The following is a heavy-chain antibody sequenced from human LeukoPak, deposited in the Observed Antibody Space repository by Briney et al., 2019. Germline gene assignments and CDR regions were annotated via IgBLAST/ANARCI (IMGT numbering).Heavy chain of an antibody. Sequence: GGSLRLSCAASGFTFSSYSMNWVRQAPGKGLEWVANIKQDGSEKYYVDSVKSRFTISRDNAKNSLYLQMNSLRAEDTAVYYCARDEDYYDSSGKLDYWGQGTLVTVSS. D-gene: IGHD3-22*01. J-gene: IGHJ4*02. CDR1: GFTFSSYS. CDR2: IKQDGSEK. V-gene: IGHV3-7*01. CDR3: ARDEDYYDSSGKLDY.